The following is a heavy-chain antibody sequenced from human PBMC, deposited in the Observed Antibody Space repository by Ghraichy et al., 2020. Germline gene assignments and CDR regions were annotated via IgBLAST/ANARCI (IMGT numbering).Heavy chain of an antibody. CDR1: GFNDVW. CDR2: IKTKTEGGTT. V-gene: IGHV3-15*01. J-gene: IGHJ3*01. D-gene: IGHD7-27*01. Sequence: GGSLRLSCAASGFNDVWMSWVRQAPGKGLEWVGRIKTKTEGGTTDYAPPVKDRITISRDDSKNTMYLQMDSLKTEDTAVYYCTTMSLGVGAFDVWGQGTTVTVSS. CDR3: TTMSLGVGAFDV.